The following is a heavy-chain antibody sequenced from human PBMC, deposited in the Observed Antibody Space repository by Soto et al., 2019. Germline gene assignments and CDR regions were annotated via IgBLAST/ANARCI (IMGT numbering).Heavy chain of an antibody. CDR1: GFTFSSYA. J-gene: IGHJ4*02. Sequence: EVQLLESGGGLVQPGGSLRLSCAASGFTFSSYAMSWVRQPPGKGLEWVSGLSDSGGNTDYADSVEGRFTISRDKSKNTLYLQMNSLRAEDTAQYYCAREYCSGGTCYLYFDYWGQGTLVTVSS. V-gene: IGHV3-23*01. CDR2: LSDSGGNT. CDR3: AREYCSGGTCYLYFDY. D-gene: IGHD2-15*01.